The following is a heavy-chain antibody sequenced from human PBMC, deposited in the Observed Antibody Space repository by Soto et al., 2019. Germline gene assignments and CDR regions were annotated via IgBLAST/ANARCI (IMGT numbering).Heavy chain of an antibody. CDR3: ARGRGGHYYYYGMDV. CDR1: GGSFSGYY. V-gene: IGHV4-34*01. CDR2: INHSGST. Sequence: SETLSLTCAVYGGSFSGYYWSWIRQPPGKGLEWIGEINHSGSTNYNPSLKSRVTISVDTSKNQFSLKLSSVTAADTAVYYRARGRGGHYYYYGMDVWGQGTTVTVSS. J-gene: IGHJ6*02. D-gene: IGHD2-15*01.